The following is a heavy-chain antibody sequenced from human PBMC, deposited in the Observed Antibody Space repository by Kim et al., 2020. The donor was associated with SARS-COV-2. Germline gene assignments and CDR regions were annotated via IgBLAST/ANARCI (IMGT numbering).Heavy chain of an antibody. V-gene: IGHV3-48*03. J-gene: IGHJ5*02. Sequence: YYADSVKGRFTISRDNAKNSLYLQMNSLRAEDTAVYYCARINSKYNWFDPWGQGTLVTVSS. CDR3: ARINSKYNWFDP. D-gene: IGHD6-13*01.